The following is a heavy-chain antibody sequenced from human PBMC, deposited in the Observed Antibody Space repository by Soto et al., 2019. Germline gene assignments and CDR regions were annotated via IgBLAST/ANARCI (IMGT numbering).Heavy chain of an antibody. V-gene: IGHV3-53*01. CDR3: ARDQGGYNQYYYYGMDV. J-gene: IGHJ6*02. CDR2: IYSGGST. CDR1: GFTVSSNY. Sequence: EVQLVESGGGLIQPGGSLRLSCAASGFTVSSNYMSWVRQAPGKGLEWVSVIYSGGSTYYADSVKGRFTISRDNSKNTLYLQMNSLRAEDTAVYYCARDQGGYNQYYYYGMDVWGQGTTVTVSS. D-gene: IGHD1-1*01.